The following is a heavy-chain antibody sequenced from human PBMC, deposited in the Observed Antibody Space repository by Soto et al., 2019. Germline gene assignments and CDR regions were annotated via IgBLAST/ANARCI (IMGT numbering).Heavy chain of an antibody. J-gene: IGHJ4*02. CDR3: MTTTRGGPFDY. Sequence: EVQLVESGGDLVQPGGSLRLSCAASGFTFSNYWMTWVRQAPGKGLEWVAIIKQDGSETKYVDSVKGRFTISRDNAKNSAYLQMNSLRAEDTAVYYCMTTTRGGPFDYWGQGTLVTVSS. CDR1: GFTFSNYW. V-gene: IGHV3-7*03. D-gene: IGHD1-1*01. CDR2: IKQDGSET.